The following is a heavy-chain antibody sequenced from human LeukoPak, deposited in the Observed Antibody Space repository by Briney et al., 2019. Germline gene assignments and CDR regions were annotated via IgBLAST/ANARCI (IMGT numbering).Heavy chain of an antibody. V-gene: IGHV3-48*01. Sequence: PGGSLRLSCAASGFTFSPYSMNWVRQAPGKGLEWVSHLSSSSSTTYHADSVKVRFTISRDNAKHSLYLQMNSLRAEDTAVYYCARDLSGFDYAFDIWGQGTMVTVSS. CDR2: LSSSSSTT. J-gene: IGHJ3*02. D-gene: IGHD5-12*01. CDR3: ARDLSGFDYAFDI. CDR1: GFTFSPYS.